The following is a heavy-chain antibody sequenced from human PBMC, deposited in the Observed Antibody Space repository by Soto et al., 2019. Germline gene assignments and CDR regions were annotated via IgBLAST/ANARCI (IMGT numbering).Heavy chain of an antibody. CDR1: GFPFYDYA. V-gene: IGHV3-23*01. CDR3: ARALRRVTIFGVVTQAYYYYGMDC. D-gene: IGHD3-3*01. CDR2: VDASSNT. J-gene: IGHJ6*02. Sequence: GGSLRLSCAASGFPFYDYAMSWVRQAPGKGLEWVSTVDASSNTHYADSVRGRFTISRDTRNSMLFLQLDSLRAEDTAVYYCARALRRVTIFGVVTQAYYYYGMDCCGQGTTVTV.